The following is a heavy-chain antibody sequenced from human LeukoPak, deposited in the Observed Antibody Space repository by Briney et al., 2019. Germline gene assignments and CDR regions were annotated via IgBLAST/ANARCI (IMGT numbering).Heavy chain of an antibody. J-gene: IGHJ6*03. Sequence: SETLSLTCAVSGYSISSGYYWGWIRQPPGKGLEWIGSIYHSGSTYCNPSLKSRVTISVDTSKNQFSLKLSSVTAADTAVYYCAILKYYYYYMDVWGEGTTVSVSS. V-gene: IGHV4-38-2*01. CDR2: IYHSGST. D-gene: IGHD2-8*01. CDR1: GYSISSGYY. CDR3: AILKYYYYYMDV.